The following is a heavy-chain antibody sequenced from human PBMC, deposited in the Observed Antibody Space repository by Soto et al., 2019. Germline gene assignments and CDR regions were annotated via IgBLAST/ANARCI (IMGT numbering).Heavy chain of an antibody. V-gene: IGHV1-3*01. CDR2: INAGNGNT. D-gene: IGHD3-22*01. CDR1: GYTFTSYA. CDR3: ARDLKYYYDSSGYYYGYYYYGMDV. Sequence: ASVKVSCKASGYTFTSYAMHWVRQAPGQRLEWMGWINAGNGNTKYSQKFQGRVTINPDTSKNQFSLQLNFVTPEDTAVYYCARDLKYYYDSSGYYYGYYYYGMDVWGQGTTVTVSS. J-gene: IGHJ6*02.